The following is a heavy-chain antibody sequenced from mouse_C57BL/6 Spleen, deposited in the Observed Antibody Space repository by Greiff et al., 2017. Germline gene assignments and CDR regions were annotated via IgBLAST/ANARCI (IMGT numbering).Heavy chain of an antibody. CDR1: GYSFTDYN. V-gene: IGHV1-39*01. J-gene: IGHJ3*01. D-gene: IGHD1-1*01. CDR2: INPNYGTT. Sequence: VQLQQSGPELVKPGASVKISCKASGYSFTDYNMNWVKQSNGKSLEWIGVINPNYGTTSYNQKFKGKATLTVDQSSSTAYMQLNGLTSEDSAVYYYARSEITTVPLFAYWGQGTLVTVSA. CDR3: ARSEITTVPLFAY.